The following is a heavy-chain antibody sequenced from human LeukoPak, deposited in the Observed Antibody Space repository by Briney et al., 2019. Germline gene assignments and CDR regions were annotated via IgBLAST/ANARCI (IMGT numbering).Heavy chain of an antibody. Sequence: GASVKVSCKASGYTFISCGISWVRQAPGQGLEWMGWISAYNGNTNYAQELQGRVTMTTDTSTNTAYVELRSLRSDDTAVYYCARVGSYCTTISCFDYWGQGTLVTVSS. CDR2: ISAYNGNT. J-gene: IGHJ4*02. V-gene: IGHV1-18*01. CDR3: ARVGSYCTTISCFDY. CDR1: GYTFISCG. D-gene: IGHD2-8*01.